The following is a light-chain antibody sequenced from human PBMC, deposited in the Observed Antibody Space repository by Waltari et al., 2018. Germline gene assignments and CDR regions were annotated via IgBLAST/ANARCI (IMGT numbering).Light chain of an antibody. Sequence: SVLTPPPSVTAAPGQQVNISCSGSSYNLGNYSVSWYHHLPGAAPKLLIYDNNKRPSGIPDRFSASKSGTSATLDITGLQIGDEAEYYCATWDNTLRDVVFGGGTKLTVL. J-gene: IGLJ2*01. CDR3: ATWDNTLRDVV. V-gene: IGLV1-51*01. CDR2: DNN. CDR1: SYNLGNYS.